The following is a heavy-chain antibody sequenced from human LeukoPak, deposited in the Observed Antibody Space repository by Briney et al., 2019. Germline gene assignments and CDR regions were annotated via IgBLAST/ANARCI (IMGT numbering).Heavy chain of an antibody. CDR3: ARGGYSYGYGLVDY. D-gene: IGHD5-18*01. J-gene: IGHJ4*02. Sequence: GGSLRLSCAASGFTFSSYAMSWVRQAPGKGLEWVSAISGSGGSTYYADSVKGRFTISRDNSKNTLYLQMNSLRAEDTAVYYCARGGYSYGYGLVDYWGQGSLVTVSS. CDR1: GFTFSSYA. V-gene: IGHV3-23*01. CDR2: ISGSGGST.